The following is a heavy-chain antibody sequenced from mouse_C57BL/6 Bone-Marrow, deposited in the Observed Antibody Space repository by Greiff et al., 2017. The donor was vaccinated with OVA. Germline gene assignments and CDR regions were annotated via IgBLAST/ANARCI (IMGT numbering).Heavy chain of an antibody. V-gene: IGHV1-22*01. D-gene: IGHD1-1*01. CDR2: INPNNGGT. J-gene: IGHJ2*01. CDR3: ARGEELLRSDY. CDR1: GYTFTDYN. Sequence: VQLQQPGPELVKPGASVKMSCKASGYTFTDYNMHWVKQSHGKSLEWIGYINPNNGGTSYNQKFKGKATLTVNKSSSTAYMELRSLTSEDSAVYYCARGEELLRSDYWGQGTTLTVSS.